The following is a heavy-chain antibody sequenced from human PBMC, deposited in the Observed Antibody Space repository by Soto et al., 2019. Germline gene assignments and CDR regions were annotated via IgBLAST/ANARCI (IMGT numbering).Heavy chain of an antibody. CDR3: ARVGGFGATTIDY. CDR2: IYYSGST. J-gene: IGHJ4*02. V-gene: IGHV4-30-4*01. CDR1: GGSISSADYY. D-gene: IGHD3-10*01. Sequence: SETLSLTCTVSGGSISSADYYWSWIRQPPGKGLEWIGYIYYSGSTYYNPSLKSRVTISVETSKNQFSLKLSSVTAADMAVYYCARVGGFGATTIDYWGQGTLVTVSS.